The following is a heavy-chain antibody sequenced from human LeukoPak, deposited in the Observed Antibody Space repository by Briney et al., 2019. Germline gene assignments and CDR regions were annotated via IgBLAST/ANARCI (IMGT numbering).Heavy chain of an antibody. J-gene: IGHJ5*02. CDR3: ARASSFRGATFNWFVP. V-gene: IGHV1-46*01. D-gene: IGHD1-26*01. CDR1: GYTFTSFH. CDR2: INPSNSDSSA. Sequence: GASVKVSCKASGYTFTSFHVHWVRQAPGQGLEWMGIINPSNSDSSARYAQKFQDRVTMTRDTSTSTIYMELSSLRSEDTAVYYCARASSFRGATFNWFVPWGQGTLVTVSS.